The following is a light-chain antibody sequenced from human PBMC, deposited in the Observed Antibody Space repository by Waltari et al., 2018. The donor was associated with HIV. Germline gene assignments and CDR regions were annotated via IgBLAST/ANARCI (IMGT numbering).Light chain of an antibody. V-gene: IGKV4-1*01. CDR2: WAS. J-gene: IGKJ5*01. Sequence: DIVMTQSPDSLAVSLGERATIHCKSSQSVLYSSNNQNYLAWYQQKPGQPPKLLIYWASTRESGVPDRFSGSGSGTDFTLTISSLQAEDVAVYYCQQYYSTPLTFGQGTRLEIK. CDR1: QSVLYSSNNQNY. CDR3: QQYYSTPLT.